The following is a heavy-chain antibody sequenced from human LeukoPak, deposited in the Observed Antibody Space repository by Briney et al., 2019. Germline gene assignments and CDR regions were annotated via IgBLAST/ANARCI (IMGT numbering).Heavy chain of an antibody. CDR1: GYSLITYG. CDR3: ARERKSSYDTLTGYYKSDAFDI. J-gene: IGHJ3*02. D-gene: IGHD3-9*01. Sequence: WASVKVSCKAAGYSLITYGISWVRQAPGQGLEWMGWISAYNGNTNYAQKIQGRVTVTTDTSTNTAYMELRSLRSDDTAVYYCARERKSSYDTLTGYYKSDAFDIWGQGTMVTVSS. CDR2: ISAYNGNT. V-gene: IGHV1-18*01.